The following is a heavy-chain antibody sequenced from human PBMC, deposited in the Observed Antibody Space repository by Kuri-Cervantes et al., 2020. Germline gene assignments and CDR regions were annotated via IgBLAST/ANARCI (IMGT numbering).Heavy chain of an antibody. CDR2: IYYSGTT. CDR3: ARRVHDYVWGSYRYLYNWFDP. D-gene: IGHD3-16*02. V-gene: IGHV4-39*01. J-gene: IGHJ5*02. Sequence: SETLSLTCIVSGGSISNSNYYWGWIRQPPGKGLEWIGSIYYSGTTYYNPSLESRVTISVDTSKNQFSLKLSSVTAADTAVYYCARRVHDYVWGSYRYLYNWFDPWGQGTLVTVSS. CDR1: GGSISNSNYY.